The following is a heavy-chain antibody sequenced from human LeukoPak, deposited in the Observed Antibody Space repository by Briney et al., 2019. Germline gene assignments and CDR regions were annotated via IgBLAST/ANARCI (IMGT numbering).Heavy chain of an antibody. Sequence: SETLSLTCTVSGGSISSSSYYWGWIRQPPGKGLEWIGSIYYSGSTYYNPSLKSRVTISVDTSKNQFSLKLSSVTAADTAVYYCARQSPYYYGSGSYRPYYYMDVWGKGTTVTISS. V-gene: IGHV4-39*01. CDR1: GGSISSSSYY. CDR2: IYYSGST. D-gene: IGHD3-10*01. J-gene: IGHJ6*03. CDR3: ARQSPYYYGSGSYRPYYYMDV.